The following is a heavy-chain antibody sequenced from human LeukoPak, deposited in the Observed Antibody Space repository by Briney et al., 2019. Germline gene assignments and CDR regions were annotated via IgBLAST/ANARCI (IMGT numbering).Heavy chain of an antibody. Sequence: GRSLRLSCAASGFTFSSYSMNWVRQAPGKGLEWVSSISSSSSYIYYADSVKGRFTISRDNAKNSLYLQMNSLRAEDTAVYYCARAGGVHTYGNYFDYWGQGTLVTVSS. D-gene: IGHD3-10*01. CDR2: ISSSSSYI. CDR3: ARAGGVHTYGNYFDY. J-gene: IGHJ4*02. V-gene: IGHV3-21*01. CDR1: GFTFSSYS.